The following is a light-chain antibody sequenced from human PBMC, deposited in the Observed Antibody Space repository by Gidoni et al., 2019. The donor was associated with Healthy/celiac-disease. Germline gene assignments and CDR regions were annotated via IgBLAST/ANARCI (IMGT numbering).Light chain of an antibody. J-gene: IGKJ4*01. CDR2: LGS. V-gene: IGKV2-28*01. CDR1: QSLLHSNGDND. CDR3: MQALQTPLT. Sequence: DIVMTQAPLSMPVTPGVPDSISCRFSQSLLHSNGDNDLDWYLQKPGQSPQLLIYLGSNLASGVPDRFRGSGSGTDFTLKISRVEAEDVGVYYCMQALQTPLTFGGGTKVEIK.